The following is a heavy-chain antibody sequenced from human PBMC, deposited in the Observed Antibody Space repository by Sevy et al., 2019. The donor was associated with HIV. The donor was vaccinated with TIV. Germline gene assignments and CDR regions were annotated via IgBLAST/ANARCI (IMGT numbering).Heavy chain of an antibody. D-gene: IGHD3-10*01. Sequence: GESLKISCAASGFTFSSYWMHWVRQAPGKGLVWVSRINSDGSNTSYADSVKGRFTISRDNAKNTLYLQMNSLRAEDTAVYYCAREGDGDWYMDVWGKGTTVTVSS. V-gene: IGHV3-74*01. J-gene: IGHJ6*03. CDR3: AREGDGDWYMDV. CDR2: INSDGSNT. CDR1: GFTFSSYW.